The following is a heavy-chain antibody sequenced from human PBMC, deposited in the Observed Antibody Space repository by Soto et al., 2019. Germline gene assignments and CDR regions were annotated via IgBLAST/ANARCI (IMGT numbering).Heavy chain of an antibody. CDR3: VRARRYYDDRSAYDY. CDR1: GYTFTGYY. V-gene: IGHV1-2*02. CDR2: INPNNGDT. D-gene: IGHD3-22*01. Sequence: SVELRCKASGYTFTGYYWHWVRQAHGQGLEWMGWINPNNGDTSYAQKFQGRVTMTRDSSISIAYMDLSRLRSADTAVYFCVRARRYYDDRSAYDYWGQGSLVTVSS. J-gene: IGHJ4*02.